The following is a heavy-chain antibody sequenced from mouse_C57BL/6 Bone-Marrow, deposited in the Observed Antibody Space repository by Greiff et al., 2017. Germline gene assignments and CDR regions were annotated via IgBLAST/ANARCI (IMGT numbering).Heavy chain of an antibody. Sequence: EVQLVESGGGLVKPGGSLKLSCAASGFTFSSYGMSWVRQTPDKRLEWVATISSGGSYTYYPDSVKGRFTLSRDNAKNTLYLQMSSLKSEDTAMYNCARLGNSAWFAYWGQGTLVTVSA. D-gene: IGHD2-1*01. CDR3: ARLGNSAWFAY. V-gene: IGHV5-6*01. CDR2: ISSGGSYT. J-gene: IGHJ3*01. CDR1: GFTFSSYG.